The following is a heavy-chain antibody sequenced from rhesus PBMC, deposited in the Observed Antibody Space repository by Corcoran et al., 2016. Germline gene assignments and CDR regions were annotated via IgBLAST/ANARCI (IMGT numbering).Heavy chain of an antibody. J-gene: IGHJ5-2*02. CDR2: VYGSVGRT. CDR3: AREGYSSWNSLDV. V-gene: IGHV4S2*01. CDR1: GASISSNY. Sequence: QVQLQESGPGLVKPSETLPLTCAVSGASISSNYWRWIRQAPGTGLEWIGRVYGSVGRTDSNPSLTSRVTISIDTSKNQFSLKLSSVTAADTAVYYCAREGYSSWNSLDVWGRGVLVTVSS. D-gene: IGHD6-13*01.